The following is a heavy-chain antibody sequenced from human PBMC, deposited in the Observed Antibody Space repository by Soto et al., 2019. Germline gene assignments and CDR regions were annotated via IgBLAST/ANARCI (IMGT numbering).Heavy chain of an antibody. J-gene: IGHJ4*02. CDR2: IWYDGTQK. CDR1: GFTFNTYS. Sequence: GGSLRLSCEASGFTFNTYSMHWVRQPPGKGLEWLAAIWYDGTQKYYADSVKGRFIISRDNSKKTLYLEMNSLRAEDTAVYYCARAGGTTVSGLWHFDSWGQGTLVTVSS. V-gene: IGHV3-33*08. D-gene: IGHD4-17*01. CDR3: ARAGGTTVSGLWHFDS.